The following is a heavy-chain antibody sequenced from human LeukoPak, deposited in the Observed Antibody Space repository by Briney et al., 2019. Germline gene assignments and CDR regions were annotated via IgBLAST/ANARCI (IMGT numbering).Heavy chain of an antibody. CDR1: GFTFSSYG. V-gene: IGHV3-23*01. Sequence: GGSLRLSCAAPGFTFSSYGMSWVRQAPGKGLEWVSAITATSSSTHDADSVQGRFTISRDNSKNTLYLQMNSLRPEDTAIYYCAKLFGSGTYNNFFHYWGQGTLVTVFS. D-gene: IGHD3-10*01. CDR2: ITATSSST. CDR3: AKLFGSGTYNNFFHY. J-gene: IGHJ4*02.